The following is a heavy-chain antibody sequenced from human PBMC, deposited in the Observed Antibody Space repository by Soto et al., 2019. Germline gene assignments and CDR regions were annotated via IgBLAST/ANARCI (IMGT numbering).Heavy chain of an antibody. Sequence: QVPVIQSGAEVRKPGASVNLSCRTSGYTFTEYYIHWVRQAPGQGLEWMGWINPKSGDTNYAQKLQGRVTMTTDTSTSTAYMELRSLRSDDTAVYYCARAPSTVTTLNFDCYYGMDVWGQGTTVTVSS. D-gene: IGHD4-4*01. CDR3: ARAPSTVTTLNFDCYYGMDV. CDR1: GYTFTEYY. CDR2: INPKSGDT. J-gene: IGHJ6*02. V-gene: IGHV1-2*02.